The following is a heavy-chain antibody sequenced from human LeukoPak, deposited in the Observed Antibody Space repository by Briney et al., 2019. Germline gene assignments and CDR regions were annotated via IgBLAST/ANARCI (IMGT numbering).Heavy chain of an antibody. CDR1: GYTFTSYY. Sequence: EASVKVSCKASGYTFTSYYMHWVRQAPGQGLEWMGIINPCGGSTSYAQKFQGRVTMTRDTSTSTVYMELSSLRSEDTAVYYCARDLLDYDFWSGYQKGALDYWGQGTLVTVSS. J-gene: IGHJ4*02. CDR2: INPCGGST. D-gene: IGHD3-3*01. CDR3: ARDLLDYDFWSGYQKGALDY. V-gene: IGHV1-46*01.